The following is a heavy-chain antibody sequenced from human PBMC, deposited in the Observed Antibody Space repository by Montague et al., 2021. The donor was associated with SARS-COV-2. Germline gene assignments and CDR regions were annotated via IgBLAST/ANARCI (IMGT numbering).Heavy chain of an antibody. CDR3: ARDSVLIVATIGTLGFDY. CDR2: ISYDGSNK. CDR1: GFTFSSYA. Sequence: SLRLSCAASGFTFSSYAMHWVRQAPGKGLEWVAVISYDGSNKYYADSVKGRFTISRDNSKNTLYLQMNSLRAADTAVYYCARDSVLIVATIGTLGFDYWGQGTLVTVSS. V-gene: IGHV3-30*04. J-gene: IGHJ4*02. D-gene: IGHD5-12*01.